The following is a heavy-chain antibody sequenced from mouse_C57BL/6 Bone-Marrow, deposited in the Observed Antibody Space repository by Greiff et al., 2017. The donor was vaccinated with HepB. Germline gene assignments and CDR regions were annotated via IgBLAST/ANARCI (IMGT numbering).Heavy chain of an antibody. Sequence: QVHVKQLGAELVRPGSSVKLSCKASGYTFTSYWMHWVKQRPIQGLEWIGNIDPSDSETHYNQKFKDKATLTVDKSSSTAYMQLSSLTSEDSAVYYCARTGGYYYPGWFAYWGQGTLVTVSA. CDR1: GYTFTSYW. J-gene: IGHJ3*01. CDR2: IDPSDSET. V-gene: IGHV1-52*01. CDR3: ARTGGYYYPGWFAY. D-gene: IGHD1-1*01.